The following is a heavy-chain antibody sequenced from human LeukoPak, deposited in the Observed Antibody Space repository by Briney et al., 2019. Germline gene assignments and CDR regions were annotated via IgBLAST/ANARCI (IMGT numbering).Heavy chain of an antibody. D-gene: IGHD1-26*01. V-gene: IGHV4-59*01. J-gene: IGHJ4*02. Sequence: PSETLSLTCTVSGGSISSDYCNWIRQPPGKGLEWIGYISYSGSTNYNPSLKSRVTISVDTPKNQFALRLSSVTAADTAVYYCARGQVGATTLFDYWGQGTLVTVSS. CDR3: ARGQVGATTLFDY. CDR2: ISYSGST. CDR1: GGSISSDY.